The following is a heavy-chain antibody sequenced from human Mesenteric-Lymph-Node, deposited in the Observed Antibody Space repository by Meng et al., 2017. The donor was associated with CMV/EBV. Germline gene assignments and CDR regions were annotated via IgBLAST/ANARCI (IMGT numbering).Heavy chain of an antibody. V-gene: IGHV3-30*02. CDR1: GFTFSSYG. D-gene: IGHD6-6*01. CDR2: IRYDGSNK. Sequence: GESLKISCAASGFTFSSYGMHWVRQAPGKGLEWVAFIRYDGSNKYYADSVKGRFTISRDNSKNTLYLQMNSLRAEDTAVYYCARDREYSSSSFDFWGQGTLVTVSS. J-gene: IGHJ4*02. CDR3: ARDREYSSSSFDF.